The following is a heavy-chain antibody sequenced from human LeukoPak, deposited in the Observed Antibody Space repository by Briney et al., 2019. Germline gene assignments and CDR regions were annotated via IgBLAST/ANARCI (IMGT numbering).Heavy chain of an antibody. CDR1: GGSFSGYY. CDR3: ASSGDGYNFPYPGY. V-gene: IGHV4-34*01. J-gene: IGHJ4*02. D-gene: IGHD5-24*01. CDR2: INHSATP. Sequence: PSETLSLTCAVYGGSFSGYYWSWSRQPPGKGLEWIGEINHSATPNYTPSPKSRVTISVDTSKNQSSPTLSSLTAADTDVYSCASSGDGYNFPYPGYWGQGPLVPVSS.